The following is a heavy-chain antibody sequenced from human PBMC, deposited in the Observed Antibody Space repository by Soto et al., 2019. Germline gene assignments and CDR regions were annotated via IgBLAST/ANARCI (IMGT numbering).Heavy chain of an antibody. V-gene: IGHV3-30*18. CDR3: AKVSGWNDVRYYYYGMDV. Sequence: QVQLVESGGGVVQPGRSLRLSCAASGFTFSSYGMHWVRQAPGKGLEWVAVISYDGSNKYYADSVKGRFTISRDNSKNTLYLQMNSLRDEDTAVYYCAKVSGWNDVRYYYYGMDVWGQGTTVPVSS. J-gene: IGHJ6*02. CDR2: ISYDGSNK. D-gene: IGHD1-1*01. CDR1: GFTFSSYG.